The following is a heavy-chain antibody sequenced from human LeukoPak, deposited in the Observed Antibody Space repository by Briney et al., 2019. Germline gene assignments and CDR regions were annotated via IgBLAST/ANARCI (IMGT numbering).Heavy chain of an antibody. CDR1: GYTSTDYY. D-gene: IGHD3-3*01. Sequence: ASVKASCKASGYTSTDYYFHWVRQAPGQGLEWMGWINPDSGGTGYADKFKGRVTLTRDRTISTVYMEMTSLRSDDTAIYYCVRDRNDFWSGFLYWGQGTLVTVSS. V-gene: IGHV1-2*02. CDR3: VRDRNDFWSGFLY. J-gene: IGHJ4*02. CDR2: INPDSGGT.